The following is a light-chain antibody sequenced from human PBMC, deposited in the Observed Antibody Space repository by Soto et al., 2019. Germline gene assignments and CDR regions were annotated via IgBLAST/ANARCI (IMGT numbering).Light chain of an antibody. CDR1: QSVGPN. J-gene: IGKJ1*01. Sequence: EIVLTQSPATLSVSPGERATLSCRASQSVGPNLVWYQQKFGQAPTLLIYAVSTRATGVPDRFRGSGSGTEFTLTISSLQPEDVAVYYCHQYNNWPSWTFGQGTKVEVK. V-gene: IGKV3-15*01. CDR2: AVS. CDR3: HQYNNWPSWT.